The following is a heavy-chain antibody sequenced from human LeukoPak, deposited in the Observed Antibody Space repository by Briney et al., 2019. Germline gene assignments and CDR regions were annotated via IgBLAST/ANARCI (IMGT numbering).Heavy chain of an antibody. V-gene: IGHV3-23*01. CDR2: ITDSGGRT. CDR3: AKEITPYGFDGFDH. J-gene: IGHJ4*02. CDR1: GFSFNSYA. Sequence: PGGSLRLSCTASGFSFNSYAMNWVRQAPGKGLEWVSSITDSGGRTFYVDSLQGRFTISRDNSKITLYLEMNTLRGEDTAVYYCAKEITPYGFDGFDHWGQGTLVTVSS. D-gene: IGHD3-10*01.